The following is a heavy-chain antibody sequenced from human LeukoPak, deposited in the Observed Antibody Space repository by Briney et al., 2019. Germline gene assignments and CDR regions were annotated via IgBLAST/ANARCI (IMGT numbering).Heavy chain of an antibody. J-gene: IGHJ5*02. V-gene: IGHV5-51*01. CDR1: GYSFTSYW. CDR2: IYPGDSDT. Sequence: GESLKISCKGSGYSFTSYWIGWVRQMPGKGLERMGIIYPGDSDTRYSPSFQGQVTISADKSISTAYLQWSSLKASDTAMYYCARTPGYCSSTSCYPGWFDPWGQGTLVTVSS. D-gene: IGHD2-2*01. CDR3: ARTPGYCSSTSCYPGWFDP.